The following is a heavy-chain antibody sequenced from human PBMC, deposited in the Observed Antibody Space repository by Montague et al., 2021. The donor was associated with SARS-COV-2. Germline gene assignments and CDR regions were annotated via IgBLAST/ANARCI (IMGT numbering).Heavy chain of an antibody. D-gene: IGHD3-10*01. CDR1: GFSLTTAGMG. CDR3: ARSPTSLVGEPFFDFDD. Sequence: PALVKPTQTLTLTCTVSGFSLTTAGMGVAWIRRPPGKAPEWLAIIYWDDEKRYRSSLESRVSISKDTSNTRVMVTMTNMDPLDAGTYYCARSPTSLVGEPFFDFDDWGPGTLVTVSS. J-gene: IGHJ3*01. CDR2: IYWDDEK. V-gene: IGHV2-5*08.